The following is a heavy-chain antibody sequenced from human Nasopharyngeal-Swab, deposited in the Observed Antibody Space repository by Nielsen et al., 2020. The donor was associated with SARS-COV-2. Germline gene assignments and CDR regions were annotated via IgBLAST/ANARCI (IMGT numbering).Heavy chain of an antibody. Sequence: LKISCAASGFTFSNYSMIWVRQAPGKGLEWVSSISSSSTYIYYPDSVKGRFTISRDNAKKSVFLQMNSLRAEDTAVYYCARVGSLGVNIDYWGQGTLVSVSS. J-gene: IGHJ4*02. CDR3: ARVGSLGVNIDY. CDR1: GFTFSNYS. D-gene: IGHD1-26*01. CDR2: ISSSSTYI. V-gene: IGHV3-21*01.